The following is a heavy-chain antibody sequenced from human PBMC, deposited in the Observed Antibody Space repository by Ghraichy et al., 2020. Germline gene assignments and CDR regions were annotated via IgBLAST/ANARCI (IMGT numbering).Heavy chain of an antibody. CDR3: ARERRFSDSSGLYCYDAFEI. Sequence: GGSLRLSCAASRFSVSTSYMSWVRQAPGKGLEWVSVIYSGGSSYSADSVKGRLAISRDISKNTLYLQMNSLRAEDTAVNYCARERRFSDSSGLYCYDAFEIGGQGTMVTVSS. V-gene: IGHV3-66*01. CDR1: RFSVSTSY. CDR2: IYSGGSS. J-gene: IGHJ3*02. D-gene: IGHD3-22*01.